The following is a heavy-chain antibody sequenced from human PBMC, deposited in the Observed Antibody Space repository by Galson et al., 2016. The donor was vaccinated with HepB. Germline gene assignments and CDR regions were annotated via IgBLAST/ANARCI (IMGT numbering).Heavy chain of an antibody. CDR2: IKRKTDGGTT. D-gene: IGHD3-3*01. Sequence: SLRLSCAASGFSFSNAWMNWVRQAPGKGLEWVGRIKRKTDGGTTDYAAPVKGRFIISRDDSKNTLYLQMNSLKTEDTAVYYSTTTYYDFWRGYYSHYWGQGTLVTVSS. J-gene: IGHJ4*02. V-gene: IGHV3-15*07. CDR1: GFSFSNAW. CDR3: TTTYYDFWRGYYSHY.